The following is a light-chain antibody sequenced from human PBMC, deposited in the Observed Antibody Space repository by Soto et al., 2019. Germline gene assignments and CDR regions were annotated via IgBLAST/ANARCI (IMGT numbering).Light chain of an antibody. CDR2: GAS. CDR1: QSVSSSY. Sequence: EIVLTQSPGTLSLSPGERATLSCRDSQSVSSSYLAWYQQKPGQAPRLLIYGASSRATGIPESFSGSGSGTDFTLTINRLEPEDFAVYYCQQYGSSPYTFGQGTKLEIK. J-gene: IGKJ2*01. CDR3: QQYGSSPYT. V-gene: IGKV3-20*01.